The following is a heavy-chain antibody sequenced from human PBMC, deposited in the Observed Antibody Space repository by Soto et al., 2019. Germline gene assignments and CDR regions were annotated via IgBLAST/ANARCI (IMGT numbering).Heavy chain of an antibody. Sequence: SETLSLTCSVSGGSISTYHWAWTRQSPERGLEWIGILYDTGSTTYNPSLKSRLSISVDRSKNYFSLKLTSVTAADTAVYYCARAGCSSTSFYAGKPHLSFVYWGQGTLVTVSS. CDR3: ARAGCSSTSFYAGKPHLSFVY. CDR2: LYDTGST. D-gene: IGHD2-2*01. CDR1: GGSISTYH. J-gene: IGHJ4*02. V-gene: IGHV4-59*08.